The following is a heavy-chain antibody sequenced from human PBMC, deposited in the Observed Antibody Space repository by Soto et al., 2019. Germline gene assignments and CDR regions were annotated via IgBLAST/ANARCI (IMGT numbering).Heavy chain of an antibody. J-gene: IGHJ5*02. CDR3: AKDLPRQLAYWLDP. Sequence: ASVKVSCKASGFSFTGHYIHWLRQAPGQGLEWMGWINAHSGGTEYAQKFQGRVTLTRDTSIATAYLTLTSLTSDDTALYYCAKDLPRQLAYWLDPSGQGTQVTVSS. V-gene: IGHV1-2*02. CDR1: GFSFTGHY. D-gene: IGHD6-6*01. CDR2: INAHSGGT.